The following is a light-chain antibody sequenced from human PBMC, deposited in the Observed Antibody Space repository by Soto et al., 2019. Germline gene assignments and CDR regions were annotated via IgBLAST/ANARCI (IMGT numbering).Light chain of an antibody. CDR3: SSYTTSNTRQIV. CDR2: DVS. V-gene: IGLV2-14*03. Sequence: QSVLTQPASVSESPGQAITISCTGTSSDIGGYNYVSWYQHHPGKAPKLMIYDVSNRPSGVSNRFSGSKSGNTASLTISGLQPEDEADYYCSSYTTSNTRQIVFGTGTKVT. CDR1: SSDIGGYNY. J-gene: IGLJ1*01.